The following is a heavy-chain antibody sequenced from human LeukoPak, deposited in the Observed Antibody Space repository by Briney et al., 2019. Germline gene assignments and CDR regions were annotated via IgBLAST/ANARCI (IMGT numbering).Heavy chain of an antibody. CDR3: ARGSTYYDILTGYYLGY. V-gene: IGHV3-7*01. CDR2: IKQDGSEK. J-gene: IGHJ4*02. CDR1: GFTFSSYW. Sequence: GGSLRLSCAASGFTFSSYWMSWVRQAPGKGLEWVANIKQDGSEKCYVDSVKGRFTISRDNAKNSLYPQMNSLRAEDTAVYYCARGSTYYDILTGYYLGYWGQGTLVTVSS. D-gene: IGHD3-9*01.